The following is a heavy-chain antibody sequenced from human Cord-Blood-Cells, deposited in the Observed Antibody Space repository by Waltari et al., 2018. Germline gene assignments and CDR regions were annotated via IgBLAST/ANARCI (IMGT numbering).Heavy chain of an antibody. Sequence: EVQLVESGGGLIQPGGSLRLSCAASGFTVSSNYMSWVRQAPGKGLEWVSVIYSGSSTYYADSVKGRFTISRDNSKNTLYLQMNSLRAEDTAVYYCARDRDSSSWYDYWGQGTLVTVSS. V-gene: IGHV3-53*01. CDR3: ARDRDSSSWYDY. CDR2: IYSGSST. D-gene: IGHD6-13*01. CDR1: GFTVSSNY. J-gene: IGHJ4*02.